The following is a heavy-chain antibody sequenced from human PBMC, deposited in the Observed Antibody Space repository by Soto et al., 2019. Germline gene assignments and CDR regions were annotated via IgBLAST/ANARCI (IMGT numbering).Heavy chain of an antibody. Sequence: ASVKVSCKGSGYTFTSYHINWVRQATGQGLEWMGWMNPNSGNTGYAQTLQGRVTMTWDTSISTAYMELSSLRFEDTAVYYCARDRRGNYYDSSGNYVTEYYFDYWGQGTLVTVSS. V-gene: IGHV1-8*01. CDR2: MNPNSGNT. CDR1: GYTFTSYH. J-gene: IGHJ4*01. CDR3: ARDRRGNYYDSSGNYVTEYYFDY. D-gene: IGHD3-22*01.